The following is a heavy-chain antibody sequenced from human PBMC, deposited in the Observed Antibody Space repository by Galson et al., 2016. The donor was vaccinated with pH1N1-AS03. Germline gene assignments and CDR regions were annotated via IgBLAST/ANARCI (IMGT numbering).Heavy chain of an antibody. Sequence: SETLSLTCTVSGVSVSSYHWSWIRQSPERGLEWIGCVYYSGTPTYNPSLKSQVTISVDTSKNQFSLKLSSVTAADTAVYFCARTGSNGWYYFDSWGPGTLVTVSA. V-gene: IGHV4-59*02. CDR3: ARTGSNGWYYFDS. J-gene: IGHJ4*02. D-gene: IGHD6-19*01. CDR1: GVSVSSYH. CDR2: VYYSGTP.